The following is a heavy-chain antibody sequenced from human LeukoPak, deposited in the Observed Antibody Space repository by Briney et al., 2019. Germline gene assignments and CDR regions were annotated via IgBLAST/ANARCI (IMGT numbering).Heavy chain of an antibody. J-gene: IGHJ4*02. CDR1: GVSISSGVSY. D-gene: IGHD6-19*01. CDR2: IYHSGST. CDR3: AGGIIAVAGFRSHFDY. Sequence: PSQTLSLTCTVSGVSISSGVSYWSWIRQHPGRGLEWIGYIYHSGSTYYNPSLKSRVTISVDRSKNQFSLKLSSVTAADTAVYYCAGGIIAVAGFRSHFDYWGQGTLVTVSS. V-gene: IGHV4-30-2*01.